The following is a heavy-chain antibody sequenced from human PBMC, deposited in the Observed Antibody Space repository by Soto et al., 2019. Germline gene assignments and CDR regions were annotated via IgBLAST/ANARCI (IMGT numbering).Heavy chain of an antibody. V-gene: IGHV3-30-3*01. Sequence: SLRLSCAASGFTFSSYAMHWVRQAPGKGLEWVAVISYDGSNKCYADSVKGRFTISRDNSKNTLYLQMNSLRAEDTAVYYCARPREWLVLYYYYGMDVWGQGTTVTVSS. D-gene: IGHD6-19*01. CDR2: ISYDGSNK. J-gene: IGHJ6*02. CDR1: GFTFSSYA. CDR3: ARPREWLVLYYYYGMDV.